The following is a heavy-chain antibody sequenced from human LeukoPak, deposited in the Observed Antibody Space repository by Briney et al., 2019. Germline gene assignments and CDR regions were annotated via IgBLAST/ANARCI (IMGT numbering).Heavy chain of an antibody. V-gene: IGHV3-23*01. J-gene: IGHJ4*02. CDR1: GFTFSSYA. Sequence: GGSLRLSCAASGFTFSSYAMSWVRQAPGQGLEWVSAISGSGGSTYYADSVKGRFTISRDNSKNTLYLQMNSLRAEDTAVYYCAKGSSAALYYFDYWGQGTLVTVSS. CDR2: ISGSGGST. CDR3: AKGSSAALYYFDY. D-gene: IGHD2-2*01.